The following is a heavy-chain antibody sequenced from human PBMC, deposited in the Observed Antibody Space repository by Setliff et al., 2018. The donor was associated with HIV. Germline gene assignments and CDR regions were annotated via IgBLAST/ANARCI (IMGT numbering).Heavy chain of an antibody. CDR3: VKVPGSGIVRYFDY. J-gene: IGHJ4*02. CDR2: VSGRADST. V-gene: IGHV3-23*01. CDR1: GFSFSKYA. D-gene: IGHD3-22*01. Sequence: GGSLRLSCITSGFSFSKYAMSWVRQAPGKGLEWVSSVSGRADSTYYAASVRGRFTISRDNSKNMVYLQMNSLRSGDTAIYYCVKVPGSGIVRYFDYWGQGTLVTVSS.